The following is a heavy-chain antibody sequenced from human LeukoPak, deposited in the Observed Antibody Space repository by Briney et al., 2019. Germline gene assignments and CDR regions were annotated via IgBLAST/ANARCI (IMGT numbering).Heavy chain of an antibody. CDR2: ISGSGGST. J-gene: IGHJ5*02. Sequence: GGSLRLSCAASGFTFSSYAMSWVRQAPGKGLEWVSAISGSGGSTYYADSVKGRFTISRDNSKNTLYLQMNSLRAEDTAVYYCSRFESRVAIFNPWGQGTLVTVSS. CDR3: SRFESRVAIFNP. D-gene: IGHD2-15*01. CDR1: GFTFSSYA. V-gene: IGHV3-23*01.